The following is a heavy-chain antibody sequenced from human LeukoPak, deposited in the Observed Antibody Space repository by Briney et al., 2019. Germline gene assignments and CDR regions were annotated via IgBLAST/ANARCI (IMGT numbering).Heavy chain of an antibody. CDR1: GCSTSSIY. CDR3: PRDRPYSYYDMDV. V-gene: IGHV4-59*01. J-gene: IGHJ6*02. CDR2: IYYSGRT. Sequence: SETLSLTGPVSGCSTSSIYWGWHRQPPERGLEWIGYIYYSGRTNYIPSLKSRVTISVDTSKNQFSLKLSSVTAAATAVYYCPRDRPYSYYDMDVWGQGTTVTVSS.